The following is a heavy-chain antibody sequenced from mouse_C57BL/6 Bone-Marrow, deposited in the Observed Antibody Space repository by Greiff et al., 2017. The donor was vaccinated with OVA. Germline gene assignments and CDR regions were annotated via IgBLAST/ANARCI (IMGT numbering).Heavy chain of an antibody. J-gene: IGHJ3*01. CDR3: ARSSPGNYLTWFAY. D-gene: IGHD2-1*01. Sequence: QVQLQQSGAELMKPGASVKLSCKATGYTFTGYWIEWVKQRPGHGLEWIGEILPGSGSTNYNEKFKGKATLTADTSSNTASMQLSSLTTEDSAIYDCARSSPGNYLTWFAYWGQGTLVTVSA. CDR1: GYTFTGYW. V-gene: IGHV1-9*01. CDR2: ILPGSGST.